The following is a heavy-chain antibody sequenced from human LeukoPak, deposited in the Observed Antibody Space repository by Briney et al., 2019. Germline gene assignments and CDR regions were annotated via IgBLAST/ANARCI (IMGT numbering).Heavy chain of an antibody. V-gene: IGHV5-51*01. CDR1: GYSFTNYW. D-gene: IGHD2-15*01. CDR3: ASLGGYCRGGSCYSLGGFDY. J-gene: IGHJ4*02. Sequence: GESLKISCKGSGYSFTNYWIGWVRQMPGKGLEWMGIIYPGDSDTRYSPSFQGQVTVSADKSISTAYLQWSSLKASDTAMYYCASLGGYCRGGSCYSLGGFDYWGQGTLVTVSS. CDR2: IYPGDSDT.